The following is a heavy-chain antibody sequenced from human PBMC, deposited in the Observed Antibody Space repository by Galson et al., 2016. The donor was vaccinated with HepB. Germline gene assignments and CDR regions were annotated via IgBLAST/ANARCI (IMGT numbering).Heavy chain of an antibody. Sequence: SLRLSCAASGFTFSSYSMTWVRQAPGKGLEWVSSISTSSYRYYADSVKGRLTISRDNAKKSLYMQMDSLRAEDTALYYCARERSSGWTGDSFDIWGQGTVVTVSS. V-gene: IGHV3-21*01. J-gene: IGHJ3*02. D-gene: IGHD6-19*01. CDR2: ISTSSYR. CDR1: GFTFSSYS. CDR3: ARERSSGWTGDSFDI.